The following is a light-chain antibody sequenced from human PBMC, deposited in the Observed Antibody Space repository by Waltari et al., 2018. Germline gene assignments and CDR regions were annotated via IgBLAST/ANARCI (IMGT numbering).Light chain of an antibody. CDR1: QSISHY. J-gene: IGKJ3*01. Sequence: EIVLTQSPATLSLSPGERATLSCKASQSISHYFAWYQQKPGHTPRLLIFDASNRATGIPARFSGRGSGTDFTLTISSLEPEDFAVYYCQQRANSPITFGPGTTVDIK. V-gene: IGKV3-11*01. CDR3: QQRANSPIT. CDR2: DAS.